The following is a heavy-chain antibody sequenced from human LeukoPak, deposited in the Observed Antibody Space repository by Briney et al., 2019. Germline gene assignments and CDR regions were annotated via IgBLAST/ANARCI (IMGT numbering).Heavy chain of an antibody. Sequence: GGSLRLSCAASGFTFSNYGIHWVRQAPGKGLEWVALISHDEKKKYYADSVKGRFTISRDNSKNTLYLQMNSLKVEDTAVYYCATLVPTDMPADDYWGQGTLVTVSS. CDR3: ATLVPTDMPADDY. V-gene: IGHV3-30*04. D-gene: IGHD2-2*01. J-gene: IGHJ4*02. CDR1: GFTFSNYG. CDR2: ISHDEKKK.